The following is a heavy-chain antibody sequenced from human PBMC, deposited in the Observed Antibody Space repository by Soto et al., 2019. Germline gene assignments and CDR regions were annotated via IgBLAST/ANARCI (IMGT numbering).Heavy chain of an antibody. D-gene: IGHD4-4*01. CDR2: ITATNGNT. J-gene: IGHJ4*02. V-gene: IGHV3-23*01. Sequence: GGSLRLSCVASGFTFKAYAMGWVRQAPGKGLEWVSSITATNGNTYYADSVRGRFTISRDNSRNSLFLQMNGLRPEDSALYYCAKDEGTSSTVFDYWGQGTLVTVSS. CDR1: GFTFKAYA. CDR3: AKDEGTSSTVFDY.